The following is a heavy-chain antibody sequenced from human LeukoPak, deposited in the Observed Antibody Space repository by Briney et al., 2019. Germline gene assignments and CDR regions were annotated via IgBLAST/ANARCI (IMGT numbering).Heavy chain of an antibody. CDR3: ARVFYSGYSRWFDP. D-gene: IGHD5-12*01. V-gene: IGHV3-66*01. CDR2: IYTGGST. Sequence: GGSLRLSCAASGFTVSSDYMSWVRHAPGKGLQWVSVIYTGGSTYYADSVKGRFTISRDNSKNTLYLQMNSLRAEDTAVYYCARVFYSGYSRWFDPWGQGTRVTVSS. CDR1: GFTVSSDY. J-gene: IGHJ5*02.